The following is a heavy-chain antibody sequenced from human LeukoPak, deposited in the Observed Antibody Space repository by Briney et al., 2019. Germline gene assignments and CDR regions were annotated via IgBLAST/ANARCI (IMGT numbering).Heavy chain of an antibody. V-gene: IGHV3-23*01. CDR2: SVGSGDT. CDR3: AKDSVYGDGYWEFDY. Sequence: GGSLRLSCAASGFSISTYAMSGLRQAAGRGLAGVSGSVGSGDTDYADAVQGRFTISKDNSKNIVYLQMNSLRAEDTAVYYCAKDSVYGDGYWEFDYWGQGNLVTVSS. J-gene: IGHJ4*02. D-gene: IGHD5-24*01. CDR1: GFSISTYA.